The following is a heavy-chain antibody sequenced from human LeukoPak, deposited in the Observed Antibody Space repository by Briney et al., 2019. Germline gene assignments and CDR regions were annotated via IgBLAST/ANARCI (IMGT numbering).Heavy chain of an antibody. V-gene: IGHV6-1*01. Sequence: SQTLSLTCAISGDSVSSNSTAWNWIRQSPSRGLEWLGRTYHRSKWYNDYAVSVKSRITINPDTSKNQFSLQLNSVTPEDTAVYYCARGDCSGGICYSDSAFDIWGQGTMVTVSS. CDR1: GDSVSSNSTA. CDR2: TYHRSKWYN. D-gene: IGHD2-15*01. J-gene: IGHJ3*02. CDR3: ARGDCSGGICYSDSAFDI.